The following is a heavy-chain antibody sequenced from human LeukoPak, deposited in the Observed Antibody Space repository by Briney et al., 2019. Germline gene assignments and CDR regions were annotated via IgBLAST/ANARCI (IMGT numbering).Heavy chain of an antibody. V-gene: IGHV4-34*01. CDR3: ARVRGWFGPDY. CDR2: INHSGST. Sequence: SETLSLTCAVYGGPFSGYYWSWIRQPPGKGLEWIGEINHSGSTNYNPSLKSRVTISVDTSKNQFSLKLSSVTAADTAVYYCARVRGWFGPDYWGPGNPGHRLL. D-gene: IGHD6-19*01. CDR1: GGPFSGYY. J-gene: IGHJ4*02.